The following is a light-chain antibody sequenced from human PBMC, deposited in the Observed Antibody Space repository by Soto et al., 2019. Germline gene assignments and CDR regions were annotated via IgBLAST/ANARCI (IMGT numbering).Light chain of an antibody. CDR3: QQSGRSPYN. CDR1: QSVDSHY. V-gene: IGKV3-20*01. Sequence: EVMLTQSPGTLSVSPGARVTLSCRASQSVDSHYLAWYQQKPGQSPRLLIYGTSSSATGIPDRFSGSGSGTDFTITISSLETKDFAMDYWQQSGRSPYNFGQGTKLEIK. J-gene: IGKJ2*01. CDR2: GTS.